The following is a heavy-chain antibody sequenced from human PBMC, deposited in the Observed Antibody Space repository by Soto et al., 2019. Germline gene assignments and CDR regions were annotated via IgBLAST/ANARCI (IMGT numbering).Heavy chain of an antibody. J-gene: IGHJ3*02. V-gene: IGHV1-69*12. D-gene: IGHD3-16*01. CDR1: GGNFRSES. CDR3: ARGHEFGGNADAYTI. Sequence: QVHLVQSGAEVKKPGSSVKVSCKASGGNFRSESINWVRQAPGQGPEWMGGIIPFFGTSDYAQKSQGRLRITADESTTTAYMELSSLKSEDTAVYYCARGHEFGGNADAYTIWGLGTIVIGSS. CDR2: IIPFFGTS.